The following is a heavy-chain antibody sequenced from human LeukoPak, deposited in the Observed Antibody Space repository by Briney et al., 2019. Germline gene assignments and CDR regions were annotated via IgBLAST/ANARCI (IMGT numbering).Heavy chain of an antibody. CDR1: GYTFTAYY. Sequence: SVKVSCKASGYTFTAYYMHWVRQAPGQGFEWMGWINPNDGATNYAQKFQGRVTMTRETSISTAHMEVSRLRSDDTAVYYCARANFLYCSSTTCLFDYWGQGTLVTVSS. CDR2: INPNDGAT. J-gene: IGHJ4*02. V-gene: IGHV1-2*02. D-gene: IGHD2-2*01. CDR3: ARANFLYCSSTTCLFDY.